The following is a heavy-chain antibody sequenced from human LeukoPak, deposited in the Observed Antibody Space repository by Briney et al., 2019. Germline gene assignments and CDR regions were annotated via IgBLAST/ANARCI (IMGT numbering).Heavy chain of an antibody. Sequence: GGSLRLSCAASGFTFSSYSMNWVRQAPGKGLEWVSSISSSSSYIYYADSVKGRFTISRDNAKNSLYLQMNSLRAEDTAVYYCARDWYCSSTSCPLDYCGQGTLVTVSS. D-gene: IGHD2-2*01. J-gene: IGHJ4*02. CDR3: ARDWYCSSTSCPLDY. CDR2: ISSSSSYI. CDR1: GFTFSSYS. V-gene: IGHV3-21*01.